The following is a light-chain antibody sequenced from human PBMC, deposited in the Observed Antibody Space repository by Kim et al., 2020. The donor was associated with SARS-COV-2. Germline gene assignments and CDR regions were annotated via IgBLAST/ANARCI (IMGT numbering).Light chain of an antibody. CDR1: KLGDKY. CDR2: QDN. J-gene: IGLJ3*02. V-gene: IGLV3-1*01. Sequence: SVSPGQTANITCSGDKLGDKYACWYQQRPGQSPVLVIYQDNKRPSGIPERFSGSNSGKTATLTISGTQAMDEADYFCQAWDTSTGVFGGGTQLTVL. CDR3: QAWDTSTGV.